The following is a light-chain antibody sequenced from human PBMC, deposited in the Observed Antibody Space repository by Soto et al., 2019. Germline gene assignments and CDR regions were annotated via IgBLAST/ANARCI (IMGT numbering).Light chain of an antibody. CDR2: AAT. CDR3: LQDYNFPRT. Sequence: ALQMTQSPSSLSASVRDRVTITCRASQGIRTELGWYQQKPVKFPKLLIYAATTLQSGLPSRFSGSGSGSDFTLTISGLQPEDLATYYCLQDYNFPRTFGQGTKVEVK. V-gene: IGKV1-6*01. J-gene: IGKJ1*01. CDR1: QGIRTE.